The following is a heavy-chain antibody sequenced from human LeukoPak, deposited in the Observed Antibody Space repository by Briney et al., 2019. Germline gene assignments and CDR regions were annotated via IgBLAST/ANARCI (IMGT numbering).Heavy chain of an antibody. CDR1: GFSFNTYT. J-gene: IGHJ6*03. Sequence: GGSLRLSCAASGFSFNTYTMNWVRQAPGKGLEWVSYLSSTNTYISYADSVKGRFTISRDNSKNSLYLQMNSLRAEDTAVYHCARYTSGWNGLYLWYMDVWGRGTTVIVS. CDR2: LSSTNTYI. D-gene: IGHD6-19*01. CDR3: ARYTSGWNGLYLWYMDV. V-gene: IGHV3-21*01.